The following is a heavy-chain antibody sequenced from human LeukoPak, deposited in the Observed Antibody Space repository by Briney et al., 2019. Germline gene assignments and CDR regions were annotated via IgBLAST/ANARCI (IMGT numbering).Heavy chain of an antibody. Sequence: PGGSLRLSCTASGFSFSTCWMNWVRQAPGKGLEWVAKIKHDGSVKYYVDSVKGRFTISRDNAMQSLYLQMNSLRAEDTAVYYCAGGVSYWGRGTLVTVSS. CDR1: GFSFSTCW. J-gene: IGHJ4*02. CDR3: AGGVSY. V-gene: IGHV3-7*04. CDR2: IKHDGSVK.